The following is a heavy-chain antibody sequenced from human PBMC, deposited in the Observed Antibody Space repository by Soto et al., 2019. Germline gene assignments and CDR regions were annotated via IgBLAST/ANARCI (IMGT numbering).Heavy chain of an antibody. D-gene: IGHD2-15*01. V-gene: IGHV4-34*01. CDR1: GGSFSGYY. CDR2: INHSGST. Sequence: SETLSLTCAVYGGSFSGYYWSWIRQPPGKGLEWIGEINHSGSTNYNPSLKSRVTISVDTSKNQFSLKLSSVTAADTAVYYCARGRRSRYCSGGSCHDWFDPWGQGTLVTVSS. J-gene: IGHJ5*02. CDR3: ARGRRSRYCSGGSCHDWFDP.